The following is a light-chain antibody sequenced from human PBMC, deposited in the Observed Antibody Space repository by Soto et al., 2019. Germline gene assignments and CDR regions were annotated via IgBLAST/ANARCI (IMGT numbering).Light chain of an antibody. CDR3: QHTYRTPYT. J-gene: IGKJ2*01. Sequence: DIQLTQSPSFLSASVGDRVTITCRASQGLMSNLVWYQQEPGKAPKSLIYDVNTLQSGVPSRFSGSGSGTEFTLTISSLQPEDFAAYYCQHTYRTPYTFGQGTKVDIK. V-gene: IGKV1-9*01. CDR2: DVN. CDR1: QGLMSN.